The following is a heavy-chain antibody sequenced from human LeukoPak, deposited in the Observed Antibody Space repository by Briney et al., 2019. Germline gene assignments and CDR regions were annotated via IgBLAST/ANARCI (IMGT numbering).Heavy chain of an antibody. CDR3: ARAGPRIKLVVPAAIVFDP. D-gene: IGHD2-2*01. Sequence: ASVKVSCKASGYTFTSYGISWVRQAPGQGLEWMGWISAYNGNTNYAQKLQGRVTMTTDTSTSTAYKELRSLRSDDTAVYYCARAGPRIKLVVPAAIVFDPWGQGTLVTVSS. CDR2: ISAYNGNT. J-gene: IGHJ5*02. CDR1: GYTFTSYG. V-gene: IGHV1-18*01.